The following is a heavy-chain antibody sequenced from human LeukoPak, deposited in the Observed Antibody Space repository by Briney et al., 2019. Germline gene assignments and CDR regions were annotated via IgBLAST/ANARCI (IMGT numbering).Heavy chain of an antibody. Sequence: SETLSLTCTVSGGSISSSSYYWGWIRQPPGKGLEWIGSIYYSGSTYYNPSLKSRVTISVDTSKNQFSLKLSSVTAADTAVYYCARHGYFGRTYYFDYWGQGTLVTVS. V-gene: IGHV4-39*01. CDR1: GGSISSSSYY. D-gene: IGHD2-21*01. CDR3: ARHGYFGRTYYFDY. J-gene: IGHJ4*02. CDR2: IYYSGST.